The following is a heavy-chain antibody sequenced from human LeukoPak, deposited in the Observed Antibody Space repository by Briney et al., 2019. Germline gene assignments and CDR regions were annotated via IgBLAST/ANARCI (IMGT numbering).Heavy chain of an antibody. D-gene: IGHD3-3*01. CDR2: ISSSSSTI. J-gene: IGHJ4*02. V-gene: IGHV3-48*01. CDR1: GFTFSSYS. CDR3: ARPQFFD. Sequence: GGSLRPSCAASGFTFSSYSMNWVRQAPGKGLEWVSYISSSSSTIYHADSVKGRFTISRDNAKNSLYLQTNSLRAEDTAVYYCARPQFFDWGQGTLVTVSS.